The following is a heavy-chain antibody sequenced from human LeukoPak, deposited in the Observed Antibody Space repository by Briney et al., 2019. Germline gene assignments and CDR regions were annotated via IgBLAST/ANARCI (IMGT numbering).Heavy chain of an antibody. J-gene: IGHJ3*02. CDR3: ARHYYDSSGYYAFDI. CDR1: GGSISSSSYY. V-gene: IGHV4-39*01. Sequence: PSETLSLTCTVSGGSISSSSYYWGWVRQPPGKGLGLVGCIYYSGITYYHPSLKSRVTMSVGTAKNQFSLKLSSVTAADTAVYYCARHYYDSSGYYAFDIWGQGTMVTVSS. D-gene: IGHD3-22*01. CDR2: IYYSGIT.